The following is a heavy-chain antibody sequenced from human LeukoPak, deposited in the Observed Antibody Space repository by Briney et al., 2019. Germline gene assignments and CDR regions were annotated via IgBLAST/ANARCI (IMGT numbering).Heavy chain of an antibody. CDR3: ARDTLITMVRGVIIKRVFDY. J-gene: IGHJ4*02. CDR2: ISAYNGNT. D-gene: IGHD3-10*01. Sequence: ASVKVSCKASGYTFTSYGISWVRQAPGQGLEWMGWISAYNGNTNYAQKLQGRVTMTTDTSTSTAYMELRSLRSDDTAVYYCARDTLITMVRGVIIKRVFDYWGRGTLVTVSS. CDR1: GYTFTSYG. V-gene: IGHV1-18*01.